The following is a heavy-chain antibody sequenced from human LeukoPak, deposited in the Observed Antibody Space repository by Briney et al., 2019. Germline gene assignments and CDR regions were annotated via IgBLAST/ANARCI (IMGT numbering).Heavy chain of an antibody. J-gene: IGHJ6*03. CDR1: GFTFSSYG. Sequence: PGRSLRLSCAASGFTFSSYGMHWVRQAPGKGLEWVAVIWYDGSNKYYADSVKGRFTISRDNSKNTLYLQMNSLRAEDTAVYYCARVVPAAIEVWHYMDVWGKGTTVTVSS. V-gene: IGHV3-33*01. CDR3: ARVVPAAIEVWHYMDV. D-gene: IGHD2-2*02. CDR2: IWYDGSNK.